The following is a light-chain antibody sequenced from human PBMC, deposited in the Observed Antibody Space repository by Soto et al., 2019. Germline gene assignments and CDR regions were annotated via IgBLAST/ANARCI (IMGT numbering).Light chain of an antibody. Sequence: IHITQSPSTLSASVGDTVTITCRASQSLSSWLAWYQHKPGKAPKLLISKASSLESGVPSRFSGSGSGTEFTLTISSLQPEDFATYYCQQSYSTPRTFDQGTKVDIK. V-gene: IGKV1-5*03. J-gene: IGKJ1*01. CDR3: QQSYSTPRT. CDR1: QSLSSW. CDR2: KAS.